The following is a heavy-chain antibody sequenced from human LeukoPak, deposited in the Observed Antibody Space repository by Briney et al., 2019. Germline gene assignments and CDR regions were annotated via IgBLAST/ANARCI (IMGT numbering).Heavy chain of an antibody. Sequence: GGSLRLSCAASGFTFSSYAMHWVRQAPGKGLEWVALISYDGSNKYNADSVKGRFTTSRDNSKNTLYLQMNRLRAEDTAVYYCAKVGSYHDFDYWGQGTLVTVSS. CDR2: ISYDGSNK. V-gene: IGHV3-30*18. CDR1: GFTFSSYA. D-gene: IGHD1-26*01. J-gene: IGHJ4*02. CDR3: AKVGSYHDFDY.